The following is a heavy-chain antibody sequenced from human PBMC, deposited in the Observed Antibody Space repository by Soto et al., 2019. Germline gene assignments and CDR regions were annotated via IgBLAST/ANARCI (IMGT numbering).Heavy chain of an antibody. CDR3: ARVLVPAAMEKWFDP. V-gene: IGHV4-34*01. CDR2: INHSGST. J-gene: IGHJ5*02. CDR1: GGSFSGYY. D-gene: IGHD2-2*01. Sequence: SETLSLTCAVYGGSFSGYYWSWIRQPPGKGLEWIGEINHSGSTNYNPSLKSRVTISVDTSKNQFSLKLSSVTAADTAVYYCARVLVPAAMEKWFDPWGQGTLVTVSS.